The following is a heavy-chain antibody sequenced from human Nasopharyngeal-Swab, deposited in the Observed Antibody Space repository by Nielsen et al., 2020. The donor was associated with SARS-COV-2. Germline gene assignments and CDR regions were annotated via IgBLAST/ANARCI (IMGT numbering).Heavy chain of an antibody. D-gene: IGHD6-6*01. Sequence: WIRQPPGQGLEWVSVIYSGGSTYYAASVKGRFTISRDNSKNTLYLQMNSLRAEDTAVYYCAGGISSSLYWGQGTLVTVSS. CDR3: AGGISSSLY. J-gene: IGHJ4*02. V-gene: IGHV3-53*01. CDR2: IYSGGST.